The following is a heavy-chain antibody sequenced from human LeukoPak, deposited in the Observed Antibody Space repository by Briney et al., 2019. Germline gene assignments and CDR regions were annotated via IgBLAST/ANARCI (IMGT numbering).Heavy chain of an antibody. CDR2: INGDGSST. Sequence: GGCLRLSCAASGFTFSSYWMYWGRQAPGKGLVWVSRINGDGSSTSYADSVKGRFTISRDNAKNTLHLQMNSLRAGDTAVYYCARDYYDSSTYYAYWGQENVGPVSS. J-gene: IGHJ4*02. V-gene: IGHV3-74*01. CDR3: ARDYYDSSTYYAY. D-gene: IGHD3-22*01. CDR1: GFTFSSYW.